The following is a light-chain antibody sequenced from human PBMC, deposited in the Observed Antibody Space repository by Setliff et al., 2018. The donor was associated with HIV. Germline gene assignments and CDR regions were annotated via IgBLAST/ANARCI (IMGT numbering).Light chain of an antibody. CDR2: EVN. CDR1: SSDVGGYNR. CDR3: CSYAGTDTFVV. J-gene: IGLJ1*01. V-gene: IGLV2-23*02. Sequence: QSVLTQPASVSGSPGQSITISCTGTSSDVGGYNRVSWYQQRPGTAPKLIIFEVNKRPSGVSNRFSGSKSGSTASLAISGLQADDEGDYYCCSYAGTDTFVVFGTGTKVT.